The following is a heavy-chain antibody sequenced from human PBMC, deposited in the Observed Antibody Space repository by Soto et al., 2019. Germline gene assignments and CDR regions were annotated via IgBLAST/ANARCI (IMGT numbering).Heavy chain of an antibody. D-gene: IGHD6-19*01. CDR3: AKGTAVARQHFAN. V-gene: IGHV3-30*18. CDR1: GFTFSDFG. Sequence: QVQLVESGGGVAQPERSLRLSCATSGFTFSDFGMHWVRQGPGKGLEWVAAISADGSDKYYPGSVKGRFTISRDNTKNAIYMQMNSLRNEDTAIYYCAKGTAVARQHFANWGQGTLVTVSS. J-gene: IGHJ4*02. CDR2: ISADGSDK.